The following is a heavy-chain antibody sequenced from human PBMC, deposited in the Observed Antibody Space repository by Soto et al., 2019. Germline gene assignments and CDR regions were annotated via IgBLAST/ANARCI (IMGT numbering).Heavy chain of an antibody. J-gene: IGHJ4*02. CDR2: IYYSGST. CDR1: GGSISSGGYY. D-gene: IGHD5-18*01. CDR3: ARGRGAAMVNFDY. V-gene: IGHV4-31*03. Sequence: SETLSLTCTVSGGSISSGGYYWSWIRQHPGKGLEWIGYIYYSGSTYYNPSLKSRVTISVDTSKNQFSLKLSSVTAADTAVYYCARGRGAAMVNFDYWGQGTLVTVSS.